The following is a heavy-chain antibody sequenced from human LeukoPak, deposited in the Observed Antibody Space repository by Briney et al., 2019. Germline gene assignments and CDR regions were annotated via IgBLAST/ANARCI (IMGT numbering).Heavy chain of an antibody. D-gene: IGHD3-9*01. CDR2: IYYSGST. Sequence: SETLSLTCTVSGGSISSGGYYWSWIRQHPGKGLEWIGYIYYSGSTYYNPSLKSRVTISVDTSKNQFSLKLSSVTAADTAVYYCARWPSNILTDVYGMDVWGQGTTVTVSS. J-gene: IGHJ6*02. V-gene: IGHV4-31*03. CDR3: ARWPSNILTDVYGMDV. CDR1: GGSISSGGYY.